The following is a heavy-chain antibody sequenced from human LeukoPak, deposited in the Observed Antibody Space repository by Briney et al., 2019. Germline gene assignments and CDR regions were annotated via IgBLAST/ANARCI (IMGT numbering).Heavy chain of an antibody. J-gene: IGHJ4*02. CDR2: ISYDGSNK. CDR1: GFTFSSYG. Sequence: GGSLRLSCAASGFTFSSYGTHWVHQAPGKGLEWVAVISYDGSNKYYADSVKGRFTISRDNSKNTLYLQMNSLRAEDTAVYYCARGWWEYSSGWYFDCWGQGTLVTVSS. CDR3: ARGWWEYSSGWYFDC. D-gene: IGHD6-19*01. V-gene: IGHV3-30*03.